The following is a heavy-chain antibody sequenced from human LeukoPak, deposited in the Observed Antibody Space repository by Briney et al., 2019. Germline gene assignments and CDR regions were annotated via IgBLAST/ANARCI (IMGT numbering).Heavy chain of an antibody. J-gene: IGHJ4*02. D-gene: IGHD3-22*01. CDR3: ARVRSVVTSSVDY. CDR1: GYTFTSYD. CDR2: ISAYNGNT. V-gene: IGHV1-18*01. Sequence: ASVKVSCKASGYTFTSYDINWVRQATGQGLEWMGWISAYNGNTNYAQKLQGRVTITTDTSTSTAYMELRSLRSDDTAVYYCARVRSVVTSSVDYWGQGTLVTVSS.